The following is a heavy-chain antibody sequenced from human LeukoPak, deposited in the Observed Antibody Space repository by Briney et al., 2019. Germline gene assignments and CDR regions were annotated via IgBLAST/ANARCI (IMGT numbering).Heavy chain of an antibody. CDR1: GGSFSGYY. CDR3: ARSGPLAAAGQTFDY. Sequence: SETLSLTCAVSGGSFSGYYWSWIRQPPGQGLEWIGEINHSGSTNYNPSLKSRVTISVDTSKNQFSLKLSSVTAADTAVYYCARSGPLAAAGQTFDYWGQGTLVTVSS. D-gene: IGHD6-13*01. CDR2: INHSGST. V-gene: IGHV4-34*01. J-gene: IGHJ4*02.